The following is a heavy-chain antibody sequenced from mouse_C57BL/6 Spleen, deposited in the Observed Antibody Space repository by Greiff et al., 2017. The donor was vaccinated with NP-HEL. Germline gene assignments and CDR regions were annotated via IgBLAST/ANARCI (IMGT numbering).Heavy chain of an antibody. V-gene: IGHV1-50*01. D-gene: IGHD5-5*01. Sequence: VQLQQPGAELVKPGASVKLSCKASGYTFTSYWMQWVKQRPGQGLEWIGEIDPSDSYTNYNQKFTGKATLTVDTSSSTAYMQLSSLTSEDSAVYYCARGTNYGDFAYWGQGTLVTVSA. CDR1: GYTFTSYW. J-gene: IGHJ3*01. CDR2: IDPSDSYT. CDR3: ARGTNYGDFAY.